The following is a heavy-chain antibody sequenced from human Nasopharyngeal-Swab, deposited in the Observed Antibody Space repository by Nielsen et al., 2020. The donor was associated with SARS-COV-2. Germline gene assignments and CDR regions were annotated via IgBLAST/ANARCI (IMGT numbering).Heavy chain of an antibody. D-gene: IGHD2-21*02. CDR3: AKDPSIVVVTAEYFQH. CDR1: GFTFSSYG. V-gene: IGHV3-30*18. Sequence: GSLRLSRAASGFTFSSYGMHWVRQAPGRGLEWVAVISYDGSNKYYADSVKGRFTISRDNSKNTLYLQMNSLRADDTAVYYCAKDPSIVVVTAEYFQHWGQGTLVTVSS. CDR2: ISYDGSNK. J-gene: IGHJ1*01.